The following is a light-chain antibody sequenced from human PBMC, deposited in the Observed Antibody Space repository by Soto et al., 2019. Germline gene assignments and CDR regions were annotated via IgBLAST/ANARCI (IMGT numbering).Light chain of an antibody. J-gene: IGKJ1*01. V-gene: IGKV3-20*01. CDR2: VAS. Sequence: EIVLTQSPGTLSLSPGERATLSCRASQSVSSSYLAWYQQKPGQAPRLLIYVASSRATGIPDRFCGSGSGTDFTLTISRLEPEDFAVYYYQQYGSSPPWTFGQGTKVEVK. CDR1: QSVSSSY. CDR3: QQYGSSPPWT.